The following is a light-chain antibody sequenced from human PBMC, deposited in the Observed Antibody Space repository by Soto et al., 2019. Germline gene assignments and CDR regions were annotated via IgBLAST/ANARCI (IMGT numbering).Light chain of an antibody. CDR3: QQYGSSPPYT. CDR2: DAS. V-gene: IGKV3D-20*01. CDR1: QSVSSSY. Sequence: EIVLTQSPATLSLSPGERATLSCGASQSVSSSYLAWYQQKPGLAPRLLIYDASSRATGIPDRFSGSGSGTDFTLTISRLKPEDFAVYYCQQYGSSPPYTFGQGTKLEIK. J-gene: IGKJ2*01.